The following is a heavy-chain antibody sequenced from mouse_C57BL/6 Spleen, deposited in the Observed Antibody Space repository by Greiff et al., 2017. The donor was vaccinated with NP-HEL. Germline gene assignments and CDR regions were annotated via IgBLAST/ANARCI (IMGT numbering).Heavy chain of an antibody. J-gene: IGHJ1*03. Sequence: VQLQQSGPVLVKPGASVKMSCKASGYTFTDYYMNWVKQSHGKSLEWIGVINPYNGVTSYNQKFKGKATLTVDKSSRTAYMELNSLTSEDSAVYYGARGDYYGSTLDFDVWGTGTTVTVSS. CDR2: INPYNGVT. CDR3: ARGDYYGSTLDFDV. CDR1: GYTFTDYY. V-gene: IGHV1-19*01. D-gene: IGHD1-1*01.